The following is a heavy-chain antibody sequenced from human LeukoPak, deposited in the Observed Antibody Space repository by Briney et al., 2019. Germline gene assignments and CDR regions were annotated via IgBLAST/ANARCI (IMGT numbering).Heavy chain of an antibody. J-gene: IGHJ6*04. Sequence: GSLRLSCAASGFTFSTYWMSWVRQAPGKGLEWVANIKQDGSEKYYVDSVKGRFTISRDNAKNSLYLQMISLRAEDTAVYYCAELGITMIGGVWGKGTTVTISS. V-gene: IGHV3-7*01. D-gene: IGHD3-10*02. CDR1: GFTFSTYW. CDR2: IKQDGSEK. CDR3: AELGITMIGGV.